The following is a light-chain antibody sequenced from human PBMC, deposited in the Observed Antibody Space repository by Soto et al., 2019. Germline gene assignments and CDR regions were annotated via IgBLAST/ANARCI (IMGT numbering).Light chain of an antibody. CDR2: SAT. V-gene: IGKV1-6*01. Sequence: AIQMTQSPTSLSASVGDRVIITCRASQDISKDLGWYQQKPGKAPKFLIYSATSTQSGVPSTFSGSGFGTDFTLTISSLQPEDFATYYCLQDHDYPRTFGQGTKVAF. J-gene: IGKJ1*01. CDR3: LQDHDYPRT. CDR1: QDISKD.